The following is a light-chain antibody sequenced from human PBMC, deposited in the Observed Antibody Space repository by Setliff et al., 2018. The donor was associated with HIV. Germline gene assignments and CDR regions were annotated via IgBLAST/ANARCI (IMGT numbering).Light chain of an antibody. J-gene: IGLJ1*01. CDR1: SSDVGAYNY. CDR2: EVN. Sequence: QSVLTQPASVSGSPGQSIAISCTGTSSDVGAYNYVSWYQQHPGKVPKLMIYEVNNRPSGVSNRFSGSKSGNRASLTISGLQAEDEADYYCSSKTSTTTYVFGTGIKVTVL. CDR3: SSKTSTTTYV. V-gene: IGLV2-14*01.